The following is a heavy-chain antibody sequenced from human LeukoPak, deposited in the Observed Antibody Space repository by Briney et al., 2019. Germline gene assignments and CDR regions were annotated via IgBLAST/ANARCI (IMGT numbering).Heavy chain of an antibody. Sequence: SETLSLTCTVSGGSISSYYWNWIRQSPGKGLEWIGYIYYSGSTNYNPSLKSRVTISVDTSKNQFSLKLSSVTAADTAVYFCARAWLGYGGNAYWYFDLWGRGNLATVSS. CDR1: GGSISSYY. V-gene: IGHV4-59*01. CDR3: ARAWLGYGGNAYWYFDL. D-gene: IGHD4-23*01. CDR2: IYYSGST. J-gene: IGHJ2*01.